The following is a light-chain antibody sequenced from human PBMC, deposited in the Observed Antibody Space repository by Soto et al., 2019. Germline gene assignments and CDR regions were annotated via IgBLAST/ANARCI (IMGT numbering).Light chain of an antibody. CDR2: EVS. Sequence: QSALTQPPSASGSPGQSVTISCTGTSSDVGGYNYVSWYQQHPGKAPKLMIYEVSKRPSGVPDRFSGSKSGNTASLTVSGLQVEDEADYYCSSYVGSNYVVFGGGTKLTVL. CDR3: SSYVGSNYVV. CDR1: SSDVGGYNY. V-gene: IGLV2-8*01. J-gene: IGLJ2*01.